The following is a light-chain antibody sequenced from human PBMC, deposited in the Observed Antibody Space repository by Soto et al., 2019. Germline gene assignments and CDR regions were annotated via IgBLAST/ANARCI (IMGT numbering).Light chain of an antibody. V-gene: IGLV1-40*01. Sequence: QSVLTQPPSVSGAPGKRVTISFTGSSSNIGAGYDVHWYQQLPGTAPKLLIYGNSNRPSGVPDRFSGSKSGTSASLAITGLQAEDEADYYCQSYDSSLSGRNVVFGGGTKLTV. CDR2: GNS. CDR3: QSYDSSLSGRNVV. CDR1: SSNIGAGYD. J-gene: IGLJ2*01.